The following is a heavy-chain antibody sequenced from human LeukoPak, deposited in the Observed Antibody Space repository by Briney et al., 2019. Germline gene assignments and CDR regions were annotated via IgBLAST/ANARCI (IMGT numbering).Heavy chain of an antibody. D-gene: IGHD3-10*01. J-gene: IGHJ3*02. Sequence: GSLRLSCAASGFTFSSYWMHWVRQGPGKGLVWVSRINSDGSGTSYADSVKGRFTISRDNAKSTLYLQMNSLRAEDTAVYYCARFPVAYSYGSGSPYDAFDIWGQGTMVTVSS. CDR2: INSDGSGT. CDR1: GFTFSSYW. CDR3: ARFPVAYSYGSGSPYDAFDI. V-gene: IGHV3-74*01.